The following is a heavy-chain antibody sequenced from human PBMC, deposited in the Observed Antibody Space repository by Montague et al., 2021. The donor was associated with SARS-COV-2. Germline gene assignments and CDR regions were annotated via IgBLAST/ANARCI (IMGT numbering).Heavy chain of an antibody. J-gene: IGHJ3*02. CDR3: ARAPRRHYYDSTGFNAFDI. Sequence: SLRLSCAASGFTFRSYWMHWVRQAPGEGLVWVSRINSDGSSTTYADSVKGRFAISRDNAKNTLYLQMNSLRAEDTAVYYCARAPRRHYYDSTGFNAFDIWGQGTMVTVSS. CDR1: GFTFRSYW. D-gene: IGHD3-22*01. V-gene: IGHV3-74*01. CDR2: INSDGSST.